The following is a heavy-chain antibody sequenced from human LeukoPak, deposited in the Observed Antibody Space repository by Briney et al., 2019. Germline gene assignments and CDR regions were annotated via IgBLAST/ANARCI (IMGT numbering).Heavy chain of an antibody. CDR3: ATGKHYYDSSGYYFYYFDY. CDR1: GFTFSSYS. CDR2: ISTSSTYI. D-gene: IGHD3-22*01. V-gene: IGHV3-21*01. Sequence: GGSLRLSCAASGFTFSSYSMNWVRQAPGKGLEWVSSISTSSTYIFYADSVKGRFTISRDNAKNSLYLQMNSLRADDTAVYYCATGKHYYDSSGYYFYYFDYWGQGTLVTVSS. J-gene: IGHJ4*02.